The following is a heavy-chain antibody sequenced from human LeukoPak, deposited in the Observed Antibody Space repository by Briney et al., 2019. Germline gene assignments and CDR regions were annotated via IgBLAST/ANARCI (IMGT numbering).Heavy chain of an antibody. V-gene: IGHV4-34*01. CDR2: INHSGST. D-gene: IGHD2-2*01. J-gene: IGHJ6*02. Sequence: SETLSLTCAIYGGSFSGYYWSWIRQPPGKGLEWIGEINHSGSTNYNPSLKSRVTISVDTSKNQFSLKLSSVTAADTAVYYCARGLKSGCSSTSCYVWYYYYGMDVWGQGTTVTVSS. CDR1: GGSFSGYY. CDR3: ARGLKSGCSSTSCYVWYYYYGMDV.